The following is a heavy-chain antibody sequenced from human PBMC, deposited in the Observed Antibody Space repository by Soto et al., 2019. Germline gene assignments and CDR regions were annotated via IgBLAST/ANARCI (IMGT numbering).Heavy chain of an antibody. Sequence: PSETLSLTCTVSGGSVSSGSYYWSWIRQPPGKGLEWIGYIYYSGSTNYNPSLKSRVTISVDTSKNQFSLKLSSVTAADTAVYYCARVGYYDSSGYYFIDYWGQGTLVTVSS. V-gene: IGHV4-61*01. CDR1: GGSVSSGSYY. J-gene: IGHJ4*02. CDR3: ARVGYYDSSGYYFIDY. CDR2: IYYSGST. D-gene: IGHD3-22*01.